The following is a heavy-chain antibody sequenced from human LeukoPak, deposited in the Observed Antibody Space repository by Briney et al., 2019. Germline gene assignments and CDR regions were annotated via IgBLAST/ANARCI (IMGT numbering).Heavy chain of an antibody. J-gene: IGHJ4*02. CDR2: ISGSGGPT. Sequence: GGSLRLSCAASGFTLNIYAMTWVRQAPGKGLEWVSAISGSGGPTYYADSVKGRFTISRDNSKNTLYLQMNSLRAEDTAVYYCAKKYYYDSSGYSHFDYWGQGTLVTVSS. V-gene: IGHV3-23*01. D-gene: IGHD3-22*01. CDR3: AKKYYYDSSGYSHFDY. CDR1: GFTLNIYA.